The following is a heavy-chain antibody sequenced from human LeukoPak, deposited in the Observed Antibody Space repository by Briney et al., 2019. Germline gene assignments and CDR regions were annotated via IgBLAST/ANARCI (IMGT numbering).Heavy chain of an antibody. V-gene: IGHV4-31*03. Sequence: SQTLSLTCTVSGGSISSGCYYWSWIRQHPGKGLEWIGYIYYSGSTYYNPSLKRRVTISVDTSKNQFSLKLSSVTAADTAVYYCARGVAAAGTADYWGQGTLVTVSS. CDR1: GGSISSGCYY. CDR2: IYYSGST. CDR3: ARGVAAAGTADY. J-gene: IGHJ4*02. D-gene: IGHD6-13*01.